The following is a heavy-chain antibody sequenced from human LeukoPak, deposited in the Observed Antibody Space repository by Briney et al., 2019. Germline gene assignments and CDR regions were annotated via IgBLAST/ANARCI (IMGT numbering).Heavy chain of an antibody. D-gene: IGHD4-17*01. CDR2: IYYSGST. CDR3: ARHTVTTGGGFDY. Sequence: SETLSLTCTVSGGSISSSSYYWGSIRQPPGKGLEWIGSIYYSGSTYYNPSLKSRVTISVDTSKNQFSLKLSSVTAADTAVYYCARHTVTTGGGFDYWGQGTLVTVSS. J-gene: IGHJ4*02. CDR1: GGSISSSSYY. V-gene: IGHV4-39*01.